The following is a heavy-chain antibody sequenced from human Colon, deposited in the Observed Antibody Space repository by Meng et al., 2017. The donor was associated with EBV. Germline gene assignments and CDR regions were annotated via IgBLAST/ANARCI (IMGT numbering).Heavy chain of an antibody. CDR1: GYTFTSYD. D-gene: IGHD1-1*01. CDR3: TRIQRQVSPGS. Sequence: QVQFVQSGAEVKKPXXSVKVSCKASGYTFTSYDIHWLRQAPGERFEWMGWINVGNGYTKYSQKFQDRLTITRDTSASTAYMELSSLGSEDTAVYYCTRIQRQVSPGSWGQGTLVTVSS. CDR2: INVGNGYT. J-gene: IGHJ5*02. V-gene: IGHV1-3*01.